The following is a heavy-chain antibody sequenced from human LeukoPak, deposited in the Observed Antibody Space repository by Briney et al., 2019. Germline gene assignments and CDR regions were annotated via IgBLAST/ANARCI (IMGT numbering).Heavy chain of an antibody. Sequence: GGSLRLSXAASGFTFSSYSMNWVGQAPGKGLEWVSYISSSSSTIYYADSVKGRFTISRDNAKNSLYLQMNSLRAEDTAVYSCARNQYVGAPPFDIWGQGTMVTVSS. CDR3: ARNQYVGAPPFDI. CDR1: GFTFSSYS. D-gene: IGHD1-26*01. CDR2: ISSSSSTI. V-gene: IGHV3-48*01. J-gene: IGHJ3*02.